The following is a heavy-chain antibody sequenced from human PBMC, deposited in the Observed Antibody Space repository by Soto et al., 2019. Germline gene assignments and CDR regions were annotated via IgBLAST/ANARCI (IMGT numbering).Heavy chain of an antibody. CDR2: ISGSGANT. D-gene: IGHD3-9*01. V-gene: IGHV3-23*01. J-gene: IGHJ5*02. Sequence: EVQLLESGGGLVQPGGSLRLSCAASGFSFSYYSMSWVRQAPGKGLEWVSSISGSGANTYYADSVKGRFSISRDNSKNTLYLQLNSLRAEDTAEYYCAKHLPDYESGYFRWLDAWGQGTLVTVSS. CDR3: AKHLPDYESGYFRWLDA. CDR1: GFSFSYYS.